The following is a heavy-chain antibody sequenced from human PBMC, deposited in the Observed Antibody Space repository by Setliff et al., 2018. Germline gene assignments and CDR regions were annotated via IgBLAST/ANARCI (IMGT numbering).Heavy chain of an antibody. D-gene: IGHD3-9*01. CDR3: AKHGAYNDFLTGYNFYYDMDV. J-gene: IGHJ6*02. CDR1: GFTFSSSA. CDR2: ISSTITST. V-gene: IGHV3-23*01. Sequence: GGSLRLSCAASGFTFSSSAMAWVRQAPGKGLERVSAISSTITSTYYADSVKGRFTISRDNSKNTLYLQMNSLRAEDTAVYYCAKHGAYNDFLTGYNFYYDMDVWGQGTTVTVSS.